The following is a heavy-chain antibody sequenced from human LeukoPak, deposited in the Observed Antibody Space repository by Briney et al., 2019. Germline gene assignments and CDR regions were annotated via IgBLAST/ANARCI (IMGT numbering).Heavy chain of an antibody. CDR3: TELGITMIGGV. D-gene: IGHD3-10*02. J-gene: IGHJ6*04. CDR2: ISSGNSNI. CDR1: GFTFSSYT. V-gene: IGHV3-48*04. Sequence: GGSLRLSCAASGFTFSSYTMNWVRQAPGKGLEWVSYISSGNSNICYADSVKGRFTISRDNAKNSLYLQMNSLRAEDTAVYYCTELGITMIGGVWGKGTTVTISS.